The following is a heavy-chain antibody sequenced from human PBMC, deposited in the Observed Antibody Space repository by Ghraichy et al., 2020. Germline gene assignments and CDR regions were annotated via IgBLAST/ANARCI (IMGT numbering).Heavy chain of an antibody. CDR1: GYTFTGYY. Sequence: ASVKVSCKASGYTFTGYYMHWVRQAPGQGLEWMGWINPNSGGTNYAQKFQGRVTMTRDTSISTAYMELSRLRSDDTAVYYCARDNTPSQGSYGDYDGYWGQGTLVTVSS. D-gene: IGHD4-17*01. CDR3: ARDNTPSQGSYGDYDGY. CDR2: INPNSGGT. J-gene: IGHJ4*02. V-gene: IGHV1-2*02.